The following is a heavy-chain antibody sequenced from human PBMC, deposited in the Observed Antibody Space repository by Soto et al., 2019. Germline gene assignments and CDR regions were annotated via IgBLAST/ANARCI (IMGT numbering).Heavy chain of an antibody. CDR1: GYTFTSYY. D-gene: IGHD1-26*01. Sequence: GASVKVSCKASGYTFTSYYMHWVRQAPGQGLEWMGRIIPSGGRTNYAQKFQGRVTITGDTSTSTAYMELSSLRSEDTAVYYCARDYGVGAKNYYGMDVWGQGTTVTVSS. J-gene: IGHJ6*02. CDR2: IIPSGGRT. CDR3: ARDYGVGAKNYYGMDV. V-gene: IGHV1-46*01.